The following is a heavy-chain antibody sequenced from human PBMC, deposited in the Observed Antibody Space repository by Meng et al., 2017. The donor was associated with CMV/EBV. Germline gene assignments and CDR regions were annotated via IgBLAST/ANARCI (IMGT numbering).Heavy chain of an antibody. D-gene: IGHD6-13*01. J-gene: IGHJ4*02. V-gene: IGHV4-34*01. CDR1: RGSFSGYY. Sequence: SETLSLTCAVYRGSFSGYYWSWIRQPPGKGLEWIGEINHSGSTNYNPSLKSRVTISVDTSKNQFSLKLSSVTAADTAVYYCARTRYSNPFDYWGQGTLVTVSS. CDR3: ARTRYSNPFDY. CDR2: INHSGST.